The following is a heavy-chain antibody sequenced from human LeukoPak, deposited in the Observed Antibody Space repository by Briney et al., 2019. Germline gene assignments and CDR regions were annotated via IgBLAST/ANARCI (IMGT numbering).Heavy chain of an antibody. CDR2: IYYSGST. CDR3: ARGSPLASSLFYYYYMDV. CDR1: GGSISSSSYY. J-gene: IGHJ6*03. D-gene: IGHD3-10*01. V-gene: IGHV4-39*07. Sequence: SETLSLTCTVSGGSISSSSYYWGWIRQPPGKGLEWIGSIYYSGSTYYNPSLKSRVTISVDTSKNQFSLKLSSVTAADTAVYYCARGSPLASSLFYYYYMDVWGKGTTVTVSS.